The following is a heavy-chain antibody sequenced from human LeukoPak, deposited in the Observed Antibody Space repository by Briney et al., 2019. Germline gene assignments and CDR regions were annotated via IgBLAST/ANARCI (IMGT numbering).Heavy chain of an antibody. CDR2: ISVYNGNT. D-gene: IGHD2/OR15-2a*01. J-gene: IGHJ3*02. CDR1: GYTFTNYG. Sequence: ASVKVSRKASGYTFTNYGISWVRQAPGQGLEWMGWISVYNGNTNYAQKLQGRVTMTTDTSTSTAYMELRSLRSDDTAVYYCARAELEYGDAFDIWGQGTMVTVSS. V-gene: IGHV1-18*01. CDR3: ARAELEYGDAFDI.